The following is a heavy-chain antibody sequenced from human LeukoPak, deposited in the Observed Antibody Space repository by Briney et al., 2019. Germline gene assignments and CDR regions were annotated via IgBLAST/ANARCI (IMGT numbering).Heavy chain of an antibody. J-gene: IGHJ4*02. Sequence: PGGSLRLSCAASGFTFSSYIMNWVRQDPGKGLEWVSSISSSSIYYADSVKGRFTISRDNTKNSLYLQMNSLSAEDTAVCYCARWDCSSTSCYWYYWGQGTLVTVSS. CDR2: ISSSSI. CDR3: ARWDCSSTSCYWYY. V-gene: IGHV3-21*01. D-gene: IGHD2-2*01. CDR1: GFTFSSYI.